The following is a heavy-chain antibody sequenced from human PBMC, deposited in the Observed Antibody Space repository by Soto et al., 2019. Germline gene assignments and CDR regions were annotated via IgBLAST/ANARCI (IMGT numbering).Heavy chain of an antibody. Sequence: GGSLRLSCAASGFTFSNYGMHWVRRAPGKGLVWVSRISSDGRSISYVEAAKGRFTISRDNAKNTLYLQMISLTAEDTAVYYCARAHYDVLTANIRFDPWGQGTLVTVSS. J-gene: IGHJ5*02. V-gene: IGHV3-74*01. CDR1: GFTFSNYG. D-gene: IGHD3-9*01. CDR2: ISSDGRSI. CDR3: ARAHYDVLTANIRFDP.